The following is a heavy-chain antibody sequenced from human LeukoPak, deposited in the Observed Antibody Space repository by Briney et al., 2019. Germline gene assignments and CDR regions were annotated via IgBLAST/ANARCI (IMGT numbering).Heavy chain of an antibody. D-gene: IGHD3-22*01. V-gene: IGHV4-39*01. Sequence: SETLSLTCTVSGGSISSSSYYWGWIRQPPGKGLEWIGSIYYSGSTYYNPSLKSRVTISVDTSKNQFSLKLSSVTAADTAVYYCARLGGYYFHHFDYWGQGTLVTVSS. J-gene: IGHJ4*02. CDR1: GGSISSSSYY. CDR3: ARLGGYYFHHFDY. CDR2: IYYSGST.